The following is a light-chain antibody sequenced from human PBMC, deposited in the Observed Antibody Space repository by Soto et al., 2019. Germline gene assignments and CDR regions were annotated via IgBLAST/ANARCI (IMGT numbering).Light chain of an antibody. Sequence: EIVMTQSPVALSVSPGESAALSCRASQSVGRNFAWYQQRPGQAPRVLIYGTSTRATGVPARFSGSGSGTVFTLTISSLQSEDFAGYYCQQYNKWPYTFGQGTRLEIK. CDR3: QQYNKWPYT. CDR1: QSVGRN. V-gene: IGKV3-15*01. CDR2: GTS. J-gene: IGKJ2*01.